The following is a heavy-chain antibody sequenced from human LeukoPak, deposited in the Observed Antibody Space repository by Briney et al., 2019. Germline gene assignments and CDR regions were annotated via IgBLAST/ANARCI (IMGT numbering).Heavy chain of an antibody. J-gene: IGHJ4*02. CDR2: IRYDGSNK. V-gene: IGHV3-30*02. D-gene: IGHD3-22*01. CDR3: AKDPSSNHYYYDSSGYPHN. CDR1: GFPFSSYG. Sequence: GGSLRLSCAASGFPFSSYGMHWVRQAPGKGLEWVAFIRYDGSNKYYADSVKGRFTISRDNSKNTLYLQMNSLRAEDTAVYYCAKDPSSNHYYYDSSGYPHNWGQGTLVTVSS.